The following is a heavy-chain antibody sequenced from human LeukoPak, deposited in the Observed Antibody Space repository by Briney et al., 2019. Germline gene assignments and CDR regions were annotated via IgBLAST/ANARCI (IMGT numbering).Heavy chain of an antibody. V-gene: IGHV1-2*02. CDR3: AREGNYYDSSGLAGGAFDI. Sequence: ASVKVSCKASGYTFTGYYMHWVRQAPGQGLEWMGWINPNSGGTNYAQKLQGRVTMTRDTSISTAYMELSRLRSDDTAVYYCAREGNYYDSSGLAGGAFDIWGQGTMVTVSS. D-gene: IGHD3-22*01. CDR2: INPNSGGT. J-gene: IGHJ3*02. CDR1: GYTFTGYY.